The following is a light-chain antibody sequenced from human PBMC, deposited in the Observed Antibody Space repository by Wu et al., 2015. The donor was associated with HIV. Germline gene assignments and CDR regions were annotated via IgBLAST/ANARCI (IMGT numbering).Light chain of an antibody. V-gene: IGKV3-15*01. CDR3: QQYNTWPRT. CDR2: GAS. CDR1: QSVSNN. J-gene: IGKJ1*01. Sequence: EVVLTQSPATLSLSPGERVTLSCRSSQSVSNNLAWYQQKPGQAPRLLIYGASTWAPGIPARFRGSGSGTDFTLTISSLQSEDFAVYFCQQYNTWPRTFGQGTKVEVK.